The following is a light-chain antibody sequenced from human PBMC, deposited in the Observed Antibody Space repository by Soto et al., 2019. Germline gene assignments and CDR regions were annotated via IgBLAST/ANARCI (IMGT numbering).Light chain of an antibody. CDR1: QDIRNY. J-gene: IGKJ1*01. V-gene: IGKV1-33*01. CDR2: DAS. Sequence: DIQMTQSPSALSASVGGRVTITCQASQDIRNYLNWYQQKPGKAPDLLIYDASKLETGVPSRFSGSGSGTEFTLTITSLQPDDFATYYCQQYNSYPWTFGQGTKVDIK. CDR3: QQYNSYPWT.